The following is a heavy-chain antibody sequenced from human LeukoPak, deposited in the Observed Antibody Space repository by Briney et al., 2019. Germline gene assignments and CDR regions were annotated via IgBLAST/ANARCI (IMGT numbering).Heavy chain of an antibody. Sequence: RSGGSLRLSCAASGFTFTSYAVSWVRQAPGKGLEWVSAISGSGGSTYYADSVKGRFTISRDNSKNTLYLQMNSLRAEDTAVYYCAKRPDLDAYDIWGQGTMVTVSS. J-gene: IGHJ3*02. CDR1: GFTFTSYA. CDR3: AKRPDLDAYDI. D-gene: IGHD1-14*01. CDR2: ISGSGGST. V-gene: IGHV3-23*01.